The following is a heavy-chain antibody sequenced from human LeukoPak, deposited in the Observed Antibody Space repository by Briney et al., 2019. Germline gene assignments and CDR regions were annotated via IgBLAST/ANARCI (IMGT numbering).Heavy chain of an antibody. CDR3: AVLEGLS. CDR1: GFIFSNYW. J-gene: IGHJ4*02. CDR2: INQDGTEK. V-gene: IGHV3-7*03. Sequence: GGSLRLSCEGSGFIFSNYWMSWVRQAPGKGLDWVADINQDGTEKYYAQSVRGRFTISRDNARNSVQLQMNNLRAEDTALYYCAVLEGLSWGQGTLVSVSS. D-gene: IGHD5-24*01.